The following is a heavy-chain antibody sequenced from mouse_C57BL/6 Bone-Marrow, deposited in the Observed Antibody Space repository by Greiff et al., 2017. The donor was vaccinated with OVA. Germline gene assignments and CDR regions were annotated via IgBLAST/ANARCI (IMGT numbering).Heavy chain of an antibody. CDR1: GYTFTSYG. J-gene: IGHJ3*01. CDR2: IYPRSGNT. CDR3: ARWSAY. V-gene: IGHV1-81*01. Sequence: QVQLKESGAELARPGASVKLSCKASGYTFTSYGISWVKQRTGPGLEWIGEIYPRSGNTYYNEKFKGKATLTADKSSSTAYMELRSLPSEDSAVYFCARWSAYWGQGTLVTVSA.